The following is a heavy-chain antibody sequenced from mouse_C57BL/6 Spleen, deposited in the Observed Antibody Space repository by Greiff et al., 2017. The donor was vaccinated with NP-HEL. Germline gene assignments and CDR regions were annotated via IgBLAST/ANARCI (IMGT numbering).Heavy chain of an antibody. J-gene: IGHJ2*01. CDR1: GFTFSDYY. Sequence: EVKLMESEGGLVQPGSSMKLSCTASGFTFSDYYMAWVRQVPEKGLEWVANINYDGSSTYYLDSLKSRFIISRDNAKNILYLQMSSLKSEDTATYYCARIYDGYYIDYWGQGTTLTVSS. CDR3: ARIYDGYYIDY. V-gene: IGHV5-16*01. CDR2: INYDGSST. D-gene: IGHD2-3*01.